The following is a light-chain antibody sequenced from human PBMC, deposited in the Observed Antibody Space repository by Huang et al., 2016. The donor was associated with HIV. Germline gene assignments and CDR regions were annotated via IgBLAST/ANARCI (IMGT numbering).Light chain of an antibody. CDR1: QDISSY. CDR3: QQLNSYPRT. CDR2: AAS. J-gene: IGKJ2*01. V-gene: IGKV1-9*01. Sequence: IQLTQSPSSLSASVGDRVTITCRASQDISSYLAWYQQKPGKAPKLLVYAASTLQSGVPSRFSGSGSGTDFTLTISSLQPEDFATYDCQQLNSYPRTFGQGTKLEIK.